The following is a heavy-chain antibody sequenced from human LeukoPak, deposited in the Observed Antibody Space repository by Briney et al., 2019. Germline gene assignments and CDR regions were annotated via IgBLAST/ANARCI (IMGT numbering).Heavy chain of an antibody. J-gene: IGHJ3*02. D-gene: IGHD2-15*01. V-gene: IGHV3-15*01. CDR2: IKSKNDGGTI. CDR3: TAGLGYCSGGRCAGGDAFDI. Sequence: PGGSLRLSCAASGFTFSHAWMNWVRQAPGKGLEWVGRIKSKNDGGTIDYAAPVKGRFTISRDDSKNTLFLQMNSLKTEDTAVYYCTAGLGYCSGGRCAGGDAFDIWGQGTMVTVSS. CDR1: GFTFSHAW.